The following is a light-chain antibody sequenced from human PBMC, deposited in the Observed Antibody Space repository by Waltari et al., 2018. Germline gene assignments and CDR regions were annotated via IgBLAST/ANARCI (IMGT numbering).Light chain of an antibody. CDR3: QHYVRLPAT. CDR2: GAS. CDR1: PSVSRA. V-gene: IGKV3-20*01. Sequence: EIVLTQSPGSLSSSPGERVTLSCRASPSVSRALAWYQQKPGQAPRLLIFGASNRATGIPDGFSGSGSGTDFSLTISRLEPEDLAVYYCQHYVRLPATFGRGTKVEIK. J-gene: IGKJ1*01.